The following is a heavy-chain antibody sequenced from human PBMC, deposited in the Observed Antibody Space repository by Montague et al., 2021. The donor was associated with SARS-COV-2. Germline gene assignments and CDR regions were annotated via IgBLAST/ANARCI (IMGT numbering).Heavy chain of an antibody. J-gene: IGHJ6*02. V-gene: IGHV4-34*01. Sequence: SETLSLTCAVYSEAFNGYYWTWIRQPPGKGLEWIGEVSHPGSAKYNPSLKGRVTISVDTYRKQVSLRLTSVTAADTAVYYCARVRYYGSGTSLGMDVWGQGTTVTVS. CDR1: SEAFNGYY. D-gene: IGHD3-10*01. CDR3: ARVRYYGSGTSLGMDV. CDR2: VSHPGSA.